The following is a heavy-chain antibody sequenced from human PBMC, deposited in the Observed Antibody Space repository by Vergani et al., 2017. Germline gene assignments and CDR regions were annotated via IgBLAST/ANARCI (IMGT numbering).Heavy chain of an antibody. J-gene: IGHJ4*02. CDR2: IYTTGST. Sequence: QVQLQESGPGLVKPSQTLSITCSVSGDSISSGVYYWNWFRQHPGKGLEWIGYIYTTGSTHYNPSLRRRINMSVDTSKNQFSLKLNSVTAADTAMYCCASMCGYDEGDAFRIGYFDSWGAGIVVTVSS. V-gene: IGHV4-31*03. CDR1: GDSISSGVYY. D-gene: IGHD5-12*01. CDR3: ASMCGYDEGDAFRIGYFDS.